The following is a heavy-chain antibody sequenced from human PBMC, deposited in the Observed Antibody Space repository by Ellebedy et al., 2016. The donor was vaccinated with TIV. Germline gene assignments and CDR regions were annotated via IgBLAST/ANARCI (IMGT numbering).Heavy chain of an antibody. CDR1: GYTFTGYY. CDR2: INPNSGGT. J-gene: IGHJ3*02. D-gene: IGHD5-12*01. V-gene: IGHV1-2*02. CDR3: ARVLTYGGYGVDI. Sequence: ASVKVSCKASGYTFTGYYMHWVRQAPGQGLEWMGWINPNSGGTNYAQKFQGRVTMTRDTSISTAYMELSRLRSDDTAVYYCARVLTYGGYGVDIWGQGTMVTVSS.